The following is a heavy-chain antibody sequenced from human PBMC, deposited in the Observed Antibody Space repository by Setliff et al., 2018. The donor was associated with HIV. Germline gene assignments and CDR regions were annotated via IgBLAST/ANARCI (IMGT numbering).Heavy chain of an antibody. CDR1: GYSISIGYY. Sequence: SETLSLTCAVPGYSISIGYYWGWIRQPPGKGLEWIGNIYHSGSTNYNPSLKSRVTISVDKSKNQFSLKLSSVTAADTAVYYCARVSSVIELQGGDYFDSWGQGLLVTVSS. D-gene: IGHD1-7*01. CDR2: IYHSGST. J-gene: IGHJ4*02. CDR3: ARVSSVIELQGGDYFDS. V-gene: IGHV4-38-2*01.